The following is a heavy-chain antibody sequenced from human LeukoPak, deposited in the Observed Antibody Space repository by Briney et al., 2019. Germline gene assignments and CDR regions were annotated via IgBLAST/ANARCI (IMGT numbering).Heavy chain of an antibody. CDR1: GFTFSSYA. CDR2: ISYDGSNK. V-gene: IGHV3-30-3*01. CDR3: ARGPGEKQTESDP. J-gene: IGHJ5*02. D-gene: IGHD3-10*01. Sequence: GGSLRLSCAASGFTFSSYAMHWVRQAPGKGLEWVAVISYDGSNKYYADSVKGRFTISRDNSKNTLYLQMNSLRAEDTAVYYCARGPGEKQTESDPWGQGTLVTVSS.